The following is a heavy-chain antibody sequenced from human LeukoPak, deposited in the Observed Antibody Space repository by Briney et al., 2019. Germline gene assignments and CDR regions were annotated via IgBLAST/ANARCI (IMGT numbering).Heavy chain of an antibody. J-gene: IGHJ4*02. CDR2: ISGSGGST. Sequence: GGSLRLSCAASGFTFSSYAMSWVRQAPGKGLEWVSAISGSGGSTYYADSVKGRFTISRDNSKNTLYLQMNSLRAEDTAVYYCAKDPYDFWSGYLLDNWGQGTLVTVSS. D-gene: IGHD3-3*01. V-gene: IGHV3-23*01. CDR3: AKDPYDFWSGYLLDN. CDR1: GFTFSSYA.